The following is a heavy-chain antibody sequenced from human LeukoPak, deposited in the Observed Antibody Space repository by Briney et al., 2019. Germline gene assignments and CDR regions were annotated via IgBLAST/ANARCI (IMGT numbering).Heavy chain of an antibody. Sequence: GGSLRLSCAASGFTLSSYAMSWVRQAPGKRLEWVSAISGSGGSTYYADSVKGRFTISRDNSKNTLYLQMNSLRAEDTAVYYCAKNGEYQLLYPYYFDYWGQGTLVTVSS. V-gene: IGHV3-23*01. CDR2: ISGSGGST. CDR3: AKNGEYQLLYPYYFDY. CDR1: GFTLSSYA. D-gene: IGHD2-2*02. J-gene: IGHJ4*02.